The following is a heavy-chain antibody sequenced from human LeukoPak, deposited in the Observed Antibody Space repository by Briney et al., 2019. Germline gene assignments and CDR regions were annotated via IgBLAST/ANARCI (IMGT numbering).Heavy chain of an antibody. CDR2: IYTSGST. CDR3: ASGYDFWSGYYFDY. Sequence: SQTLSLTCTVSGGSISSGSYYWSWIRQPAGKGLGWIGRIYTSGSTNYNPSLKSRVTISVDTSKNQFSLKLSSVTAADTAVYYCASGYDFWSGYYFDYWGQGTLVTVSS. J-gene: IGHJ4*02. V-gene: IGHV4-61*02. CDR1: GGSISSGSYY. D-gene: IGHD3-3*01.